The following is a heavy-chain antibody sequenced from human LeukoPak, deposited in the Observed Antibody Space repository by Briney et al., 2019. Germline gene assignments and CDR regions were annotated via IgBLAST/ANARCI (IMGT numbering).Heavy chain of an antibody. CDR2: IFYSGST. J-gene: IGHJ5*02. CDR3: ARSIDWFDH. V-gene: IGHV4-59*01. Sequence: SETLSLTCTVSGGSISSYSWSWIRQPPGKGLEWIGYIFYSGSTNYNPSLKSRVTISVDTSKNQFSLKLSSVTAADTAVYYCARSIDWFDHWGQGTLVTVSS. CDR1: GGSISSYS.